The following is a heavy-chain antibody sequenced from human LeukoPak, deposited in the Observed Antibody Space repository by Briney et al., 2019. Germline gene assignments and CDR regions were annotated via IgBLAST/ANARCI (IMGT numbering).Heavy chain of an antibody. CDR2: ISDSDHT. V-gene: IGHV3-21*01. CDR3: ARDLVVGGFRSWAFDI. Sequence: PGGSLRLSCAASGFIFSSYVMHWVRQAPGKGLEWVSSISDSDHTSYPDSLKGRFNISRDNAKSSLYLQMNSLRAEDTAVYYCARDLVVGGFRSWAFDIWGQGTMVTVSS. D-gene: IGHD2-15*01. CDR1: GFIFSSYV. J-gene: IGHJ3*02.